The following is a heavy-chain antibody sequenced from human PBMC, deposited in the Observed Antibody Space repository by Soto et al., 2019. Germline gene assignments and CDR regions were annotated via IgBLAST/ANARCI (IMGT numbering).Heavy chain of an antibody. CDR1: GYTFTSYG. J-gene: IGHJ5*02. V-gene: IGHV1-18*01. D-gene: IGHD3-22*01. CDR3: ARETVGIKYYYDSSGYPVIKYNWFDP. CDR2: ISAYNGNT. Sequence: ASVKVSCKASGYTFTSYGISWVRQAPGQGLEWMGWISAYNGNTNYAQKLQGRVTMTTDTSTSTAYMELRSLRSDDTAVYYCARETVGIKYYYDSSGYPVIKYNWFDPWGQGTLVTVSS.